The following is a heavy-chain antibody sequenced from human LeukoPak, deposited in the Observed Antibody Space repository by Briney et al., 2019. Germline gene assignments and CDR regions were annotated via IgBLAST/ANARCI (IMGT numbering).Heavy chain of an antibody. D-gene: IGHD6-13*01. J-gene: IGHJ5*02. CDR1: GFTVSSNY. V-gene: IGHV3-66*01. CDR3: ARVQIIAAAVEWFDP. Sequence: GGSLRLSCAASGFTVSSNYMSWVRQAPGKGLEGVSVIYSGGNTYYADSVKGRFTISRDNSKNTLYLQMNSLRAEDTAVYYCARVQIIAAAVEWFDPWGQGTLVTVSS. CDR2: IYSGGNT.